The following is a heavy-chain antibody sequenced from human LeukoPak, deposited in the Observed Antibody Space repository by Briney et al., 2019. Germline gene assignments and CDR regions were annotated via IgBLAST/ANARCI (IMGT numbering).Heavy chain of an antibody. CDR3: ASNDILTGSSLHYFDY. J-gene: IGHJ4*02. D-gene: IGHD3-9*01. CDR1: GGSFSGYY. Sequence: SETLSLTCAVYGGSFSGYYWSWIRQPPGKGLEWIGEINHSGSTNYNPSLKSRVTISVDTSKNQFSLKLSSVIAADTAVYYCASNDILTGSSLHYFDYWGQGTLVTVSS. CDR2: INHSGST. V-gene: IGHV4-34*01.